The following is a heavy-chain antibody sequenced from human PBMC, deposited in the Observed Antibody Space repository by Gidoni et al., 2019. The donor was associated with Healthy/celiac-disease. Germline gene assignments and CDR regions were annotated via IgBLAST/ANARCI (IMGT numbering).Heavy chain of an antibody. CDR1: GGSISSGGYY. CDR2: IYYSGST. D-gene: IGHD4-4*01. V-gene: IGHV4-31*03. J-gene: IGHJ6*02. CDR3: ARMRHDYSNPAYYYYCMDV. Sequence: QVQLQESGPGLVKPSQTLSLTCTVSGGSISSGGYYWSWIRQHPGKGLEWIGYIYYSGSTYYNPSLKSRVTISVDTSKNQFSLKLSSVTAADTAVYYCARMRHDYSNPAYYYYCMDVWGQGTTVTVSS.